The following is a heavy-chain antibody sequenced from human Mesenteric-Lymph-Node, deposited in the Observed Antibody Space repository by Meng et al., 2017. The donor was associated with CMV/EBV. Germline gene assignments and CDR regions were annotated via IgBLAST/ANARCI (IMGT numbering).Heavy chain of an antibody. CDR1: GYSFTRHS. Sequence: GGSLRLSCEGSGYSFTRHSIAWVRQMPGKGLEWMGLIYPGDSDTRYSPSFQGQVTFSADKSINTAYLQWSSLRASDTATYYCARHVPPYGMDVWGQGTTVTVSS. V-gene: IGHV5-51*01. J-gene: IGHJ6*02. CDR2: IYPGDSDT. CDR3: ARHVPPYGMDV.